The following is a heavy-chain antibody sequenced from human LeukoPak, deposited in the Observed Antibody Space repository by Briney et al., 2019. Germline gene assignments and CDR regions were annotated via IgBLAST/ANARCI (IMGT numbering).Heavy chain of an antibody. CDR2: ISYDGSNK. J-gene: IGHJ3*02. CDR3: AKDQGITMIVVLFDI. CDR1: GFTFSSYG. V-gene: IGHV3-30*18. Sequence: PGGSLRLSCAASGFTFSSYGMHWVRQAPGKGLEWVAVISYDGSNKYYADSVKGRFTISRDNSKNTLYLQMNSLRAEDTAVYYCAKDQGITMIVVLFDIWGQGTMVTVSS. D-gene: IGHD3-22*01.